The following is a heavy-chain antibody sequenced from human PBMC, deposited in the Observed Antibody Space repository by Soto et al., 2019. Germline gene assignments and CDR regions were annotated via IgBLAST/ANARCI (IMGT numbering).Heavy chain of an antibody. CDR3: GRCTSTRCHLGSDY. CDR2: ISHDGINK. CDR1: GFTFSSYA. Sequence: WGSLRLSCAASGFTFSSYAMNWVRQAPGKGLEWVALISHDGINKYYADSVRGRFTISRDSSTNTLYLQMNSLRAADTAVYSCGRCTSTRCHLGSDYWGQGTLVTVST. D-gene: IGHD2-2*01. J-gene: IGHJ4*02. V-gene: IGHV3-30-3*01.